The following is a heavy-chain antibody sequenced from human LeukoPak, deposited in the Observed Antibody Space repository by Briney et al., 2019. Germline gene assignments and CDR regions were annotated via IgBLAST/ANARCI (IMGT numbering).Heavy chain of an antibody. Sequence: PGGSPRLSCAGPGFTFSSYSMNWVRQAPGKGLEWVSSITSSSSYIYYADSVKGRFTISRDNAKKSVYLQMNSLRAEDTAVYYCARGSTYSSGWYTGFDYWGQGTLVTVSS. CDR2: ITSSSSYI. CDR1: GFTFSSYS. CDR3: ARGSTYSSGWYTGFDY. V-gene: IGHV3-21*01. D-gene: IGHD6-19*01. J-gene: IGHJ4*02.